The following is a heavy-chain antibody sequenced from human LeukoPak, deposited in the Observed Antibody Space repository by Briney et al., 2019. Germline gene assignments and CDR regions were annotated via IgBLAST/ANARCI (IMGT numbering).Heavy chain of an antibody. CDR1: GLTLDDYG. D-gene: IGHD6-6*01. Sequence: GGSLRLSCAASGLTLDDYGMSWVRQGPGKGLEWVSGINWNGGSTGYADSVKGRSTISRDNAKKSLYLQMNSLRAEDTALYYCARSSVSAYAFDIWGQGTMVTVSS. J-gene: IGHJ3*02. CDR3: ARSSVSAYAFDI. V-gene: IGHV3-20*04. CDR2: INWNGGST.